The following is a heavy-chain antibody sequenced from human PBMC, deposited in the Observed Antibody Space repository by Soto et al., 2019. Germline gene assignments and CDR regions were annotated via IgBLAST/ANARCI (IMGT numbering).Heavy chain of an antibody. CDR1: GYTFTSYY. V-gene: IGHV1-2*02. CDR3: ARGSAVGGNWFDY. J-gene: IGHJ5*01. D-gene: IGHD6-19*01. CDR2: IKPNSGDT. Sequence: GXSVKVSCKASGYTFTSYYIHWVRQAPGQGLECMGYIKPNSGDTRYTQKFQGRVTMTRDTSISTAYMELSSLKYDDTAVYYCARGSAVGGNWFDYWGQGSLVTVSS.